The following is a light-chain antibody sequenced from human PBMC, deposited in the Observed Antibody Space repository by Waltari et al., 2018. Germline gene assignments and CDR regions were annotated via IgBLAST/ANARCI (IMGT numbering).Light chain of an antibody. J-gene: IGKJ4*01. CDR1: QSLLHSDGKTF. Sequence: DIVMTQTPLPLSVTPGQPASISCKSSQSLLHSDGKTFLYWYLQKPGQSPQLLIYEVSSRFSGVPDRFSGSGSGTDFTFTISSLQPEDIATYYCQQHDNLPLTFGGGTKVEIK. CDR3: QQHDNLPLT. CDR2: EVS. V-gene: IGKV2-29*02.